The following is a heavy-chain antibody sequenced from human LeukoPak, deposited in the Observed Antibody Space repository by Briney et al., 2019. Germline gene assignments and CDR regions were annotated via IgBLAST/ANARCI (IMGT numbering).Heavy chain of an antibody. CDR2: IYYSGST. CDR3: ARGGDSGSYSG. J-gene: IGHJ4*02. V-gene: IGHV4-39*07. CDR1: GGSISSSSYY. D-gene: IGHD1-26*01. Sequence: PSKTLSLTCTVSGGSISSSSYYWGWIRQPPGKGLEWIGSIYYSGSTYYNPSLKSRVTISVDTSKNQFSLKLSSVTAADTAVYYCARGGDSGSYSGWGQGTLVTVSS.